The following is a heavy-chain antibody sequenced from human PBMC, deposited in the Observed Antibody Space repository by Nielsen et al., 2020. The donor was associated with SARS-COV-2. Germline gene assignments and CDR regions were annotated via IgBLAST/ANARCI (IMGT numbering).Heavy chain of an antibody. CDR1: GFTFDDYG. J-gene: IGHJ4*02. Sequence: GGSLRLSCAASGFTFDDYGMSWVRQAPGKGLEWVSGINWSGDNTGYADSMKGRFTISRDNAKNSLFLQMNSLRAEDTAFYYCARGGVLWFAELPDYWGQGTLVTVSS. V-gene: IGHV3-20*04. CDR3: ARGGVLWFAELPDY. D-gene: IGHD3-10*01. CDR2: INWSGDNT.